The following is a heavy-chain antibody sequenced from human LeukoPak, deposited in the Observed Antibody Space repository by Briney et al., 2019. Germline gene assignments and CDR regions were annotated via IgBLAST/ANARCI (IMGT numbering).Heavy chain of an antibody. CDR3: ATSGRSSLAFDV. Sequence: ASVKISCKSSVYTFSDYYIHWVRQAPGGGLQWLGRVDPEDAKAVYSENLQGRVTITADSFSGSTYMFLSSLTSEDTAFYYCATSGRSSLAFDVWGQGTVDCVSS. V-gene: IGHV1-69-2*01. CDR1: VYTFSDYY. D-gene: IGHD3-10*01. CDR2: VDPEDAKA. J-gene: IGHJ3*01.